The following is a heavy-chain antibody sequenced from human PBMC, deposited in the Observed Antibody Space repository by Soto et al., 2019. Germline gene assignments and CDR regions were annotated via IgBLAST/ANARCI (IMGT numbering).Heavy chain of an antibody. CDR3: ATELIAKYGMDV. D-gene: IGHD2-21*01. J-gene: IGHJ6*02. Sequence: EVQLVESGGGLVQPGGSLRLSCAASGFTVSGKYVTWVRQAPGKGLEWVSVIYTDDNIYYADSVTGRFTISRDNSKNTFYLQMNRLRVEDTAVYYCATELIAKYGMDVWGQGTTVTVSS. V-gene: IGHV3-53*01. CDR2: IYTDDNI. CDR1: GFTVSGKY.